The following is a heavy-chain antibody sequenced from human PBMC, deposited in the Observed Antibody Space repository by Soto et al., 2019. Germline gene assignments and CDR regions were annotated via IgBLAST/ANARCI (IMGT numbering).Heavy chain of an antibody. CDR2: ISAYNGNT. J-gene: IGHJ6*02. CDR3: AREVVPAAISKNYYYYGMDG. V-gene: IGHV1-18*01. CDR1: GYTFTSYG. Sequence: ASVKVSCKASGYTFTSYGISWVRQAPGQGLEWMGWISAYNGNTNYAQKLQGRVTMTTDTSTSTAYMELRSLRSDDTAVYYCAREVVPAAISKNYYYYGMDGWGQGTTVTVAS. D-gene: IGHD2-2*01.